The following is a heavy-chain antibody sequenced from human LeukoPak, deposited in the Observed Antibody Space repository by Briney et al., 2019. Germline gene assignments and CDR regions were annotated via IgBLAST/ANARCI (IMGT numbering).Heavy chain of an antibody. CDR2: IYYSGST. CDR1: GGSISSYY. Sequence: SETLSLTCTVSGGSISSYYWSWIRQPPGKGLEWIGYIYYSGSTNYNPSLKSRVTISVDTSKNQFSLKLSSVTAADTAVYYCARVGRLYYYYYMHVWGKGTTVTVSS. V-gene: IGHV4-59*01. J-gene: IGHJ6*03. D-gene: IGHD6-25*01. CDR3: ARVGRLYYYYYMHV.